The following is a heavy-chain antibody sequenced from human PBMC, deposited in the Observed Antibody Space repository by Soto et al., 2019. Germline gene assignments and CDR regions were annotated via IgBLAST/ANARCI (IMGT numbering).Heavy chain of an antibody. J-gene: IGHJ3*02. CDR3: ARVKYYYDSSGPDAFDI. D-gene: IGHD3-22*01. CDR2: IIPIFGTA. CDR1: GGTFSSYA. V-gene: IGHV1-69*13. Sequence: SVKVSCKASGGTFSSYAISWVRQAPGQGLEWMGGIIPIFGTANYAQKFQGRVTITADESTSTAYMELSSLRSEDMAVYYCARVKYYYDSSGPDAFDIWGQGTMVTVSS.